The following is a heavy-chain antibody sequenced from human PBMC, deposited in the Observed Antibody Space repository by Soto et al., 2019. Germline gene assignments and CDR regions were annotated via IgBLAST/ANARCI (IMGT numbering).Heavy chain of an antibody. Sequence: SETLSLTCTVSGGSVSSGSYYWSWIRQPPGKGLEWIGYICYSGSTNYNPSLKSRVTISVDTSKNQFSLKLSSVTAADTAVYYCARGSCSSTSCYRARGYYYYGMDVWGQGTTVTVSS. CDR2: ICYSGST. J-gene: IGHJ6*02. D-gene: IGHD2-2*02. CDR3: ARGSCSSTSCYRARGYYYYGMDV. CDR1: GGSVSSGSYY. V-gene: IGHV4-61*01.